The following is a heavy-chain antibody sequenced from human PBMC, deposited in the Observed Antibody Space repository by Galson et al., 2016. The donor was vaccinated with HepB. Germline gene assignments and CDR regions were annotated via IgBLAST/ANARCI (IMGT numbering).Heavy chain of an antibody. CDR1: GFPFSNFA. V-gene: IGHV3-23*01. D-gene: IGHD2-21*02. CDR2: IRNRGSNT. CDR3: VKDFRSCGGGDCYGWFDP. J-gene: IGHJ5*02. Sequence: LRLSCAASGFPFSNFAMTWVRQAPGKGLEWVSSIRNRGSNTYYADSVKGRFTISRDNSKNTLFLQMNNLRADDPAVYYCVKDFRSCGGGDCYGWFDPWGQGILVTVSS.